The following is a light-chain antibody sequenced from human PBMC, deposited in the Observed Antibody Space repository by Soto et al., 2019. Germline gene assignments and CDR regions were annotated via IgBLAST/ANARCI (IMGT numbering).Light chain of an antibody. CDR3: QQYYYYPRT. V-gene: IGKV1-8*01. Sequence: AIQMTQSPSSFSASPGDRVTISCRASQDISIYLAWYQQKPGKAPNLLVYAASTLHTGVPSRFSGSGSGTNFSLTISCLQSEDFATYYCQQYYYYPRTFGQGTTV. CDR2: AAS. CDR1: QDISIY. J-gene: IGKJ1*01.